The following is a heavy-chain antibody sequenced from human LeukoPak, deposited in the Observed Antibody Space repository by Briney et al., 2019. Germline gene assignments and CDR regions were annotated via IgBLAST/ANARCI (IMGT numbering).Heavy chain of an antibody. CDR1: GFTFSNYA. CDR2: ISGSGAST. V-gene: IGHV3-23*01. J-gene: IGHJ6*03. CDR3: ARDPPPIWSGYNYYRDV. Sequence: PGGSLRLSCAASGFTFSNYAMSWVRQAPGKGLEWVSAISGSGASTYYADSVKGRVTISRDKSTNTPYLQMNSLRSEDTAVYYCARDPPPIWSGYNYYRDVWGKGTTVTVSS. D-gene: IGHD3-3*01.